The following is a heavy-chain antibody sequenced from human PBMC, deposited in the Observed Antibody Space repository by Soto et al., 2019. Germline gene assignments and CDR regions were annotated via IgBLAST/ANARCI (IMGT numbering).Heavy chain of an antibody. D-gene: IGHD6-19*01. V-gene: IGHV4-34*01. CDR3: ARGGSGWYFGYNWFDP. CDR2: INHSGST. CDR1: GGSFSGYY. J-gene: IGHJ5*02. Sequence: QVQLQQWGAALLKPSETLSLTCAVYGGSFSGYYWSWIRQPPGKGLEWSGEINHSGSTNYNPSLKSRVTISVDTSQNTFSMKLGAVTAAYTAVYYCARGGSGWYFGYNWFDPWGQGTLVTVSS.